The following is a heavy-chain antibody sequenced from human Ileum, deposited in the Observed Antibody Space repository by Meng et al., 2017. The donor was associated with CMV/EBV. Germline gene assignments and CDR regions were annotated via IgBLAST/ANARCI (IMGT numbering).Heavy chain of an antibody. D-gene: IGHD3-10*01. CDR1: GFAFSDFW. CDR2: IKSDGTGA. Sequence: GGSLRLSCAASGFAFSDFWMQWVRQAPGKGLEWVSNIKSDGTGANYGDSVKGRFTISRDNAKNTLYLEMNSLRVEDTAVYYCASHGGPPTDYWGQGTLVTVSS. J-gene: IGHJ4*02. CDR3: ASHGGPPTDY. V-gene: IGHV3-74*01.